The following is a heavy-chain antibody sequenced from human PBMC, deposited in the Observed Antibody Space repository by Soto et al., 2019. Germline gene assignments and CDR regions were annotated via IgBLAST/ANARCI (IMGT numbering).Heavy chain of an antibody. D-gene: IGHD6-6*01. Sequence: SETLSLTCTVSGGSISSYYWSWIRQPAGKGLEWIGRIYTSGSTNYNPSLKSRVTMSVDTSKNQFSLKLSSVTAADTAVYYCARTSSIAASGRFDPWGQGTLVTVSS. CDR2: IYTSGST. J-gene: IGHJ5*02. CDR3: ARTSSIAASGRFDP. CDR1: GGSISSYY. V-gene: IGHV4-4*07.